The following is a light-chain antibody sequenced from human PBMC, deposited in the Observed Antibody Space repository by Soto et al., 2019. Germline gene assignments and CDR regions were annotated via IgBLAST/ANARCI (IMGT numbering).Light chain of an antibody. Sequence: QSVLTQPASVSGSPGQSITISCTGTSSDVGSHNYVSWYQQFPGKTPKLMIYEVRNRPSGVSSRFSGSKSGNTASLTISGLQAEDEADYYCISYTGSDTSYVFGTGTKLTVL. V-gene: IGLV2-14*01. CDR3: ISYTGSDTSYV. J-gene: IGLJ1*01. CDR1: SSDVGSHNY. CDR2: EVR.